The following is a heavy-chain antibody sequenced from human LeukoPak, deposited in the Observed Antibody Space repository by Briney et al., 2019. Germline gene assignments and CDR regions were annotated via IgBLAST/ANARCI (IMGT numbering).Heavy chain of an antibody. CDR3: ATDAGYGSGSYSY. V-gene: IGHV3-21*01. D-gene: IGHD3-10*01. CDR1: GFTFSNYA. Sequence: GGSLRLSCAASGFTFSNYAMNWVRQAPGKGLEWVSSIGTRSTSIYYADSVKGRFTISRDNAKNSLYLQMNSLRAEDTAVYYCATDAGYGSGSYSYWGQGTLVTVSS. CDR2: IGTRSTSI. J-gene: IGHJ4*02.